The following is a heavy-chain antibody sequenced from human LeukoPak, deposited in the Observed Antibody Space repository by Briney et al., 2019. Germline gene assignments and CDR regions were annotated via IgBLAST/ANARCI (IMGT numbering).Heavy chain of an antibody. CDR1: GYTFTSYG. D-gene: IGHD4-17*01. CDR3: AKDGESGRGNPRVDWFDS. Sequence: GASVKVSCKASGYTFTSYGISWVRQAPGQGLEWMGWISAYNGNTNYAQKLQGRVTMTTDTSTSTAYMELRSLRSDDTALYYCAKDGESGRGNPRVDWFDSCGQGTLVAVSS. CDR2: ISAYNGNT. V-gene: IGHV1-18*01. J-gene: IGHJ5*01.